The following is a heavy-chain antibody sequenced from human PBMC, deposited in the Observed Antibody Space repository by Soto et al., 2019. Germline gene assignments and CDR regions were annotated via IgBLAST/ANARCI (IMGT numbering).Heavy chain of an antibody. CDR2: ISWNSGSI. Sequence: PGGSLRLSCAASGFTFDDYAMHWVRQAPGKGLEWVSGISWNSGSIGYADSVKGRFTISRDDAKNSLYLQMNSLRVEDTALYYCAKGRACSGGSCYSTSFDYWGQET. V-gene: IGHV3-9*01. D-gene: IGHD2-15*01. CDR1: GFTFDDYA. J-gene: IGHJ4*02. CDR3: AKGRACSGGSCYSTSFDY.